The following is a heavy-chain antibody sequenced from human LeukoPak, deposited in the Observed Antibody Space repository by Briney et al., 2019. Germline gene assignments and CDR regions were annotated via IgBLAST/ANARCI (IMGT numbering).Heavy chain of an antibody. J-gene: IGHJ4*02. Sequence: SETLSLTCTVSGGSISSSSYYWGWIRQHPGKGLEWIGSIYYSGSTYYNPSLKSRVTISVDTSKNQFSLKLSSVTAADTAVYYCARDLGLRKIDYWGQGTLVTVSS. CDR1: GGSISSSSYY. D-gene: IGHD3/OR15-3a*01. CDR2: IYYSGST. V-gene: IGHV4-39*07. CDR3: ARDLGLRKIDY.